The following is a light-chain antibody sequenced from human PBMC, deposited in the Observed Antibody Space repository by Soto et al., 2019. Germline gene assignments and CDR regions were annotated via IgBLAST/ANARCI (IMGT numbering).Light chain of an antibody. Sequence: QSVLTQPPSVSAAPGQKVTISCSGSSSNIGSNYVSWYQHLPGTAPKLLIYDNNKRPSGIPDRFSGSQSGTSATLGITGLQTGDKADYYCGTWDSSLSAVFGGGTKVTVL. V-gene: IGLV1-51*01. CDR2: DNN. J-gene: IGLJ2*01. CDR3: GTWDSSLSAV. CDR1: SSNIGSNY.